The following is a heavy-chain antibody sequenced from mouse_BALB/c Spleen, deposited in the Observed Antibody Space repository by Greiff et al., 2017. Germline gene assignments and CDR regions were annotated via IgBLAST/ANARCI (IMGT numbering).Heavy chain of an antibody. D-gene: IGHD2-1*01. V-gene: IGHV3-8*02. J-gene: IGHJ1*01. CDR3: ATPPGGNYWYFDV. Sequence: EVQVVESGPSLVKPSQTLSLTCSVTGDSITSGYWNWIRKFPGNKLEYMGYISYSGSTYYNPSLKSRISITRDTSKNQYYLQLNSVTTEDTATYYCATPPGGNYWYFDVWGAGTTVTVSS. CDR1: GDSITSGY. CDR2: ISYSGST.